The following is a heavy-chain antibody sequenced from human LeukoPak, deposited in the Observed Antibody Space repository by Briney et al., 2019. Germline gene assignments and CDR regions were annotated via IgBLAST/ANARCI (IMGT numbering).Heavy chain of an antibody. V-gene: IGHV1-69*13. CDR1: GGIFSSYA. D-gene: IGHD3-16*02. J-gene: IGHJ4*02. Sequence: ASVKVSCKASGGIFSSYAISWVRQAPGQGLEWMGGIIPIFGTANYAQKFQGRVTITADESTSTAYMELSSLRSEDTAVYYCARDHYDYVWGSYRQPLYYFDYWGQGTLVTVSS. CDR2: IIPIFGTA. CDR3: ARDHYDYVWGSYRQPLYYFDY.